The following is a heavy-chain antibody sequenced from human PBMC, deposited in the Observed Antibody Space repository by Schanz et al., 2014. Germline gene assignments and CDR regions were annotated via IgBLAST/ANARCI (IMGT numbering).Heavy chain of an antibody. CDR3: ARGDVNWFDP. J-gene: IGHJ5*02. Sequence: QVQLVQSGPEVKKPGASVKVSCKASGYTFTGYHMHWVRQAPGQGLEWMGRINPNSGAANYAQKFQGRVTLTRDTSRSTAYMELSRLTSDDTAVYYCARGDVNWFDPWGQGTLVTVSS. CDR1: GYTFTGYH. CDR2: INPNSGAA. V-gene: IGHV1-2*06.